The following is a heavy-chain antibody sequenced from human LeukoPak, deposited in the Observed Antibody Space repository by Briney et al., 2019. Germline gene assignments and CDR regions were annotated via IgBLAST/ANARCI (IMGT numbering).Heavy chain of an antibody. CDR3: ARHFRRYSSGCEFDP. V-gene: IGHV1-2*02. J-gene: IGHJ5*02. CDR2: INPNSGGT. D-gene: IGHD6-19*01. Sequence: GASVKVSCKASGYTFTGYYMHWVRQAPGQGLEWMGWINPNSGGTNYAQKFQGRVTMTRDTSISTAYMELSRLRSDDTAVYYCARHFRRYSSGCEFDPWGQGTLVTVSS. CDR1: GYTFTGYY.